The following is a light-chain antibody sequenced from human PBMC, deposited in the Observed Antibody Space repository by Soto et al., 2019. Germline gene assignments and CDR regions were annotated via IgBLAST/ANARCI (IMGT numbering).Light chain of an antibody. J-gene: IGKJ5*01. CDR1: QSLTNSF. Sequence: EFVLTQSPGTLSLSPGERATLSCMASQSLTNSFIAWYQQRPGQAPRLLIYDTSSRASGIPDRFSGSGSGTDFTLTISRLETEDFAVFYCQQYGTSGSIFGQGTRLQIK. V-gene: IGKV3-20*01. CDR3: QQYGTSGSI. CDR2: DTS.